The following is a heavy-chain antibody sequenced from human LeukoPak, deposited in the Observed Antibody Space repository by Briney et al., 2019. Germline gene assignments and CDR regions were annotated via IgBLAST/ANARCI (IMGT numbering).Heavy chain of an antibody. CDR1: GFKFSSYG. J-gene: IGHJ6*02. D-gene: IGHD3-22*01. V-gene: IGHV3-33*01. CDR3: ARDPLESAYYHYYYYGMDV. Sequence: GGSLRLSCAASGFKFSSYGMHWVRQAPGKGLEWVAIIWYDGSNKYYADSVKGRFIISRDNSKNTLYLQMNSLRAEDTAAYYCARDPLESAYYHYYYYGMDVWGQGTTVTVSS. CDR2: IWYDGSNK.